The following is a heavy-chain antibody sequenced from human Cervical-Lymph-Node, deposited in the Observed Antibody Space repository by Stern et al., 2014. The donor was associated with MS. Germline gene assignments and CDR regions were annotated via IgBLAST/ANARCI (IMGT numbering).Heavy chain of an antibody. CDR2: IRAYNGNT. Sequence: QVQLVQSGAGVKKPGASVKVSCKAFGYTFTSLGISWVRQAPGQGLEWMGWIRAYNGNTSYAQKLQGRVTLTTDTSTSTAYMKLRSLTSDDTAAYYCASGSLEGFDPWGQGTLVTVSS. V-gene: IGHV1-18*01. CDR1: GYTFTSLG. CDR3: ASGSLEGFDP. D-gene: IGHD5-24*01. J-gene: IGHJ5*02.